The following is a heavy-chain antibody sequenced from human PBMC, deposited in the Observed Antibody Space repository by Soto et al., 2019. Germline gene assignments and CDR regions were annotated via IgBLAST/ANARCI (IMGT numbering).Heavy chain of an antibody. CDR3: ARDGMSSGWTKNSVPFDY. D-gene: IGHD6-19*01. CDR2: ISSSSSYI. Sequence: KPGGSLRLSCAASGFTFSSYSMNWVRQAPGKGLEWVSSISSSSSYIYYADSVKGRFTISRDKAKNSLYLQMNSLRAEDTAVYYCARDGMSSGWTKNSVPFDYWGLGTLVTVSS. V-gene: IGHV3-21*01. CDR1: GFTFSSYS. J-gene: IGHJ4*02.